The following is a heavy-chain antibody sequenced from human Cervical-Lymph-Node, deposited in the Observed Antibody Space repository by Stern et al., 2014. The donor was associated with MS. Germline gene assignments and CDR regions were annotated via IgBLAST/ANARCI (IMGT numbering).Heavy chain of an antibody. CDR1: GYYFSSHW. CDR2: IYPSDSDT. Sequence: EAQLVESGAEVKKSGESLKISCQGSGYYFSSHWIAWVRQMPGKGLEWMGIIYPSDSDTRYSPSFQGRVSISADSSAAYLQWSSLEASDTAIYYCARYTTYGLPFDYWGQGTRVAVSS. V-gene: IGHV5-51*01. D-gene: IGHD3-10*01. CDR3: ARYTTYGLPFDY. J-gene: IGHJ4*02.